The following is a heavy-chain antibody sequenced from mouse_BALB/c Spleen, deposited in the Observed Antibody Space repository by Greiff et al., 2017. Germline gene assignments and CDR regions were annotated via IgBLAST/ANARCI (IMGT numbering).Heavy chain of an antibody. J-gene: IGHJ4*01. CDR2: IRNKANGYTT. Sequence: EVKLMESGGGLVQPGGSLRLSCATSGFTFTDYYMSWVRQPPGKALEWLGFIRNKANGYTTEYSASVKGRFTISRDNSQSILYLQMNTLRAEDSATYYCARVTTGAMDYWGQGTSVTVSS. V-gene: IGHV7-3*02. CDR3: ARVTTGAMDY. CDR1: GFTFTDYY. D-gene: IGHD1-1*01.